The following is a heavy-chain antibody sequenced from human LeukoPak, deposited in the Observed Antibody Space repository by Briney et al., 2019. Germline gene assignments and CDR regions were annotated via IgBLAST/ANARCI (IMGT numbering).Heavy chain of an antibody. Sequence: PGGSLRLSCTTSGFSFSNFGMHWVRQAPDKGLEWLAFIRHDGSNEYSADSVKGRFTISRDNSSSTLFLQMDNLRSEDTAIYYCARDLGIFGDFDYWGQGILVIVSS. D-gene: IGHD3-3*01. CDR2: IRHDGSNE. J-gene: IGHJ4*02. CDR1: GFSFSNFG. CDR3: ARDLGIFGDFDY. V-gene: IGHV3-30*02.